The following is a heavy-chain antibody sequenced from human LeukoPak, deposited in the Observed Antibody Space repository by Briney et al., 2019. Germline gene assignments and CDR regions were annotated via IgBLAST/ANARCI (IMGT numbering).Heavy chain of an antibody. CDR2: ISQRGIP. D-gene: IGHD3-22*01. V-gene: IGHV4-38-2*02. CDR1: GSSMKMNTDYD. CDR3: ARVSQGGPANYDSSGYYYYFDY. J-gene: IGHJ4*02. Sequence: SETLSLTCTVSGSSMKMNTDYDWGCIRPPPGEGLEWIGSISQRGIPYSSPSLTSRVTISVDASKNQFSVKLRSVTAADTAVYYCARVSQGGPANYDSSGYYYYFDYWGQRTLVTVSS.